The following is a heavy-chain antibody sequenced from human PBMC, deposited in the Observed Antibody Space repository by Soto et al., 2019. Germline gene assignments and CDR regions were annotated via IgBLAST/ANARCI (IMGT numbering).Heavy chain of an antibody. CDR1: GGSISSYY. CDR3: AREWGGIQLHGAALGY. V-gene: IGHV4-59*01. D-gene: IGHD5-18*01. CDR2: IYYSGST. J-gene: IGHJ4*02. Sequence: SETLSLTCTVSGGSISSYYWSWIRQPPGKGLEWIGYIYYSGSTNYNPSLKSRVTISVDTSKNQFSLKLSSVTAADTAVYYCAREWGGIQLHGAALGYWGQGTLVTVSS.